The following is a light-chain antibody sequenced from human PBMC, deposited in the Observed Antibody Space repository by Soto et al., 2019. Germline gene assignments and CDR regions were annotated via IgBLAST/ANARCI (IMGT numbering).Light chain of an antibody. V-gene: IGKV1-39*01. J-gene: IGKJ1*01. CDR3: QQTCSTPWT. CDR2: AAS. CDR1: QTISNY. Sequence: DIQITQPPSSLSASVGDRLPITCRASQTISNYLDWYQHRPAKAPRVLIYAASSLQSGVPPRFGGSGSGTDFTLTISDLQPEDFATYYCQQTCSTPWTFGQGTKVDIK.